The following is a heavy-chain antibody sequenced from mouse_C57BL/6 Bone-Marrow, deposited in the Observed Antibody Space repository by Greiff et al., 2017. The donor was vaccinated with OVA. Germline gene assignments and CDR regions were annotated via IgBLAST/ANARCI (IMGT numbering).Heavy chain of an antibody. J-gene: IGHJ2*01. CDR1: GYAFSSSW. V-gene: IGHV1-82*01. D-gene: IGHD1-1*01. CDR3: ARPVTTVNYFDY. CDR2: IYPGDGDT. Sequence: QVHVKQSGPELVKPGASVKISCKASGYAFSSSWMNWVKQRPGKGLEWIGRIYPGDGDTNYNGKFKGKATLTADKSSSTAYMQLSSLTSEDSAVYFCARPVTTVNYFDYWGQGTTLTVSS.